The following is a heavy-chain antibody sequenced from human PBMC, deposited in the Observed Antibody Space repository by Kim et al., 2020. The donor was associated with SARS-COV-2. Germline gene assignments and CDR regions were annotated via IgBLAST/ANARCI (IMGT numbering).Heavy chain of an antibody. Sequence: GESLKISCKGSGYSFTSYWISWVRQMPGKGLEWMGRIDPSDSYTNYSPSFQGHVTISADKSISTAYLQWSSLKASDTAMYYCARHWEYRTLWPPVGIWGQGTLVTVSS. D-gene: IGHD7-27*01. CDR3: ARHWEYRTLWPPVGI. CDR2: IDPSDSYT. CDR1: GYSFTSYW. J-gene: IGHJ4*02. V-gene: IGHV5-10-1*01.